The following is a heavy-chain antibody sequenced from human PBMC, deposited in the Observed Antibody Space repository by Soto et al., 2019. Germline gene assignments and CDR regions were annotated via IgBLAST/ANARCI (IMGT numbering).Heavy chain of an antibody. CDR3: AKGWRQLVRDTYGMDV. CDR2: ISYDGSNK. CDR1: GFTFSTYG. Sequence: QVQLVESGGGVVQPGRSLRLSCAASGFTFSTYGMHWVRQAPGKGLEWVAVISYDGSNKYYADSVKGRFTISRDNSKNXLYLQMNSLRAEDTAVYYCAKGWRQLVRDTYGMDVWGQGTTVTVSS. V-gene: IGHV3-30*18. J-gene: IGHJ6*02. D-gene: IGHD6-13*01.